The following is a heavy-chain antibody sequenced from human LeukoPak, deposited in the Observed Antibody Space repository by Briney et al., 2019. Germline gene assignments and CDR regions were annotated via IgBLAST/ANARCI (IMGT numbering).Heavy chain of an antibody. CDR1: GFTFNSYA. CDR2: IGGGGENT. V-gene: IGHV3-23*01. D-gene: IGHD7-27*01. Sequence: GGSLRLSCAASGFTFNSYALSWVRQAPGKGLGWVSTIGGGGENTYYADSVKGRFTISRDNSRNTLYLQMKSLRAEDTAVYFCAKVLTGSQDYWGQGTLVTVSS. J-gene: IGHJ4*02. CDR3: AKVLTGSQDY.